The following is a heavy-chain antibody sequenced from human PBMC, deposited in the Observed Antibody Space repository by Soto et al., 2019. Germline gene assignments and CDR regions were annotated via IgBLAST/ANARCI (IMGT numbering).Heavy chain of an antibody. CDR1: GYTFTGYY. J-gene: IGHJ6*02. V-gene: IGHV1-2*02. CDR3: ARALLANYYYYGMDV. D-gene: IGHD3-10*01. Sequence: ASVKVSCKASGYTFTGYYMHWVRQAPGQGLEWMGWINPNSGGTNYAQKFQGRVTMTRGTSISTAYMELSRLRSDDTAVYYCARALLANYYYYGMDVWGQGTTVTVSS. CDR2: INPNSGGT.